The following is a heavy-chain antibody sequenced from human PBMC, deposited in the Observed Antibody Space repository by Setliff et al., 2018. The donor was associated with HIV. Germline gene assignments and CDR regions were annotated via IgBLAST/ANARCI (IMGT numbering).Heavy chain of an antibody. CDR2: FYYSGTT. Sequence: PSETLSLTCTVSGGSISSSSYYWGWIRQPPGKGLEWIGSFYYSGTTYYIPSLKSRVTISVDTSKNQFSLKLSSVTASDTAVYYCAREGVPAAVMWFDPWGQGTLVTVSS. J-gene: IGHJ5*02. V-gene: IGHV4-39*07. CDR3: AREGVPAAVMWFDP. D-gene: IGHD2-2*01. CDR1: GGSISSSSYY.